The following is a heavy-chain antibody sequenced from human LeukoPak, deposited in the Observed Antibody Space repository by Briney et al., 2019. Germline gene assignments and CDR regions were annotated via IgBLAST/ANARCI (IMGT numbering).Heavy chain of an antibody. D-gene: IGHD3-22*01. J-gene: IGHJ4*02. CDR3: GRDSGFWLH. CDR2: IHSSGST. Sequence: SDTLSLTCTVSGGSLSGHFWSWFRRPPGKGLENIGYIHSSGSTNYNPSYKSRVTVSLEMSKNQFSLSLSSVTAADTAVYYCGRDSGFWLHWGQGTLVTVSS. V-gene: IGHV4-59*11. CDR1: GGSLSGHF.